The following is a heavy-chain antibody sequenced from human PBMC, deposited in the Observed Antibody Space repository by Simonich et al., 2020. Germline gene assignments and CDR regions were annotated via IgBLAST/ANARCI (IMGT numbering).Heavy chain of an antibody. CDR3: AIDIGERITMIVVVIDAFDI. CDR1: GFTFSSYA. D-gene: IGHD3-22*01. V-gene: IGHV3-23*01. J-gene: IGHJ3*02. CDR2: INGSGCST. Sequence: GGGLVQPGGSLRLSCAASGFTFSSYAMSWVRQAPGKGLEWVSAINGSGCSTYYADSVNGRFNISRDNSKNKLYMQMNSLKAEDTAVYYCAIDIGERITMIVVVIDAFDIWGQGTMVTVSS.